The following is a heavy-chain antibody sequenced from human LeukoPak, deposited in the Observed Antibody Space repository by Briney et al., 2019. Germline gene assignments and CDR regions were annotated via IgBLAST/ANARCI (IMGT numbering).Heavy chain of an antibody. CDR1: GYTFTGYY. CDR3: ARGDGYNWGYFDY. J-gene: IGHJ4*02. Sequence: GASVKVSCKASGYTFTGYYMHWVRQAPGQRLEWMGWINPNSGGTNYAQKFQGRVTMTRDTSISTAYMELSRLRSDDTAVYYCARGDGYNWGYFDYWGQGTLVTVSS. V-gene: IGHV1-2*02. D-gene: IGHD5-24*01. CDR2: INPNSGGT.